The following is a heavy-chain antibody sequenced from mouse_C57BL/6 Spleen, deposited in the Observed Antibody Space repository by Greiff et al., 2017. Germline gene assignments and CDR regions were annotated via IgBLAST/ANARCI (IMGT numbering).Heavy chain of an antibody. CDR2: ISYDGSN. Sequence: EVKLMESGPGLVKPSQSLSLTCSVTGYSITSGYYWNWIRQFPGNKLEWMGYISYDGSNNYNPSLKNRISITRDTSKNQFFLKLNSVTTEDTATYYCARGATVPDYWGQGTTLTVSS. CDR1: GYSITSGYY. V-gene: IGHV3-6*01. D-gene: IGHD1-1*01. CDR3: ARGATVPDY. J-gene: IGHJ2*01.